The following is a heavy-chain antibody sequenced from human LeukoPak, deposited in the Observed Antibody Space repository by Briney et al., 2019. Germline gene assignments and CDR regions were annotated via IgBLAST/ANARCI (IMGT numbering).Heavy chain of an antibody. CDR1: GFTFSSYG. CDR2: IRYDGSNK. Sequence: PGGSLRLSCAASGFTFSSYGMHWVRQAPGKGLDWVAFIRYDGSNKYYADSVKGRFTISRDNSKNTLYLQMNSLRAEDTAVYYCAKDSSIAARLGFYFDYWGQGTLVTVSS. V-gene: IGHV3-30*02. J-gene: IGHJ4*02. CDR3: AKDSSIAARLGFYFDY. D-gene: IGHD6-6*01.